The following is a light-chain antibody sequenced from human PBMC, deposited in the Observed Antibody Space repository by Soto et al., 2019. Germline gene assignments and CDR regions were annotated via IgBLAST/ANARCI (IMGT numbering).Light chain of an antibody. V-gene: IGLV2-8*01. CDR2: EVN. J-gene: IGLJ3*02. Sequence: QSALTQPPSASGSPGQSVTISCTGTSSDVGAYKYVSWYQQYPGKAPKLMIYEVNRRPSGVPDRFSGSKSGNTASLTVSGLQAEDEADYYCPSYAGSNIWVFGGGTKVTVL. CDR1: SSDVGAYKY. CDR3: PSYAGSNIWV.